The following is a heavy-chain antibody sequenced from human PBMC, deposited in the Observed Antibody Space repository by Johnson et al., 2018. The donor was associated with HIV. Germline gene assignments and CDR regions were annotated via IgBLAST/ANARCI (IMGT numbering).Heavy chain of an antibody. V-gene: IGHV3-33*03. CDR3: ASVFDAFDI. D-gene: IGHD5/OR15-5a*01. Sequence: QVQLVEFGGGLVKPGGSLRLSCAASGFTFSSYGMHWVRQAPGKGLEWVAVIWYDGSNKYYADSVKGRFTISRDNAKNSLYLQMNSLRAEDTAVYYCASVFDAFDIWGQGTMVTVSS. J-gene: IGHJ3*02. CDR2: IWYDGSNK. CDR1: GFTFSSYG.